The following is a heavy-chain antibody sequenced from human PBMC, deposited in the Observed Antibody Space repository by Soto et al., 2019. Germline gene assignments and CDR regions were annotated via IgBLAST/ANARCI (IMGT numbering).Heavy chain of an antibody. CDR3: ATSDSSSWYWVY. D-gene: IGHD6-13*01. V-gene: IGHV1-2*04. J-gene: IGHJ4*02. CDR2: INPNSGGT. CDR1: GYTFTGYY. Sequence: ASVKVSCKASGYTFTGYYMHWVRQAPGQGLEWMGWINPNSGGTNYAQKFQGWVTMTRDTSISTAYMELSRLRSDDTAVYYCATSDSSSWYWVYWGQGTLVTVAS.